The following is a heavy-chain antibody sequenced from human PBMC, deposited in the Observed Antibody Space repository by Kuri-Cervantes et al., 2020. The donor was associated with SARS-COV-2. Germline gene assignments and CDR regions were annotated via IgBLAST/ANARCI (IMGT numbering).Heavy chain of an antibody. D-gene: IGHD2-15*01. J-gene: IGHJ6*03. CDR1: GFSLSRYT. Sequence: LSLTCAASGFSLSRYTMNWVRQAPGKALEWVSSISGSGSYIYYADSVKGRFTISKESGENSLYLHMNSLRGDDTAVYYCARNIGSGKDIYYYYMDVWGKGTTVTVSS. V-gene: IGHV3-21*01. CDR3: ARNIGSGKDIYYYYMDV. CDR2: ISGSGSYI.